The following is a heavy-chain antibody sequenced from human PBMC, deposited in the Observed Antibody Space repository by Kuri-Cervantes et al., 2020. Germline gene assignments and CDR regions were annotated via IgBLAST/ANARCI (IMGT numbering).Heavy chain of an antibody. D-gene: IGHD3-3*01. V-gene: IGHV1-8*01. J-gene: IGHJ4*02. CDR2: MNPNSGNT. CDR3: ARVHYDFWSGPTDY. CDR1: GYTFTSYD. Sequence: ASVKVSCKASGYTFTSYDINWVRQATGQGLEWMGWMNPNSGNTGYAQKLQGRVTMTTDTSTSTAYMELGSLRSDDTAVYYCARVHYDFWSGPTDYWGQGTLVTVSS.